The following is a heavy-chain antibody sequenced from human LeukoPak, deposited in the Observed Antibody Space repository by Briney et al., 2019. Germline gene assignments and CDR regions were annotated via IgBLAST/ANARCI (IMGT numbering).Heavy chain of an antibody. CDR2: IYYSGST. Sequence: SETLSLTCTVSGGSISSSSYYWGWIRQPPGKGLEWIGSIYYSGSTYYNPSLKSRVTISVDTSKNQFSLKLSSVTAADTAVYYCARDFMDPSDTAMAEDYWGQGTLVTVSS. CDR3: ARDFMDPSDTAMAEDY. J-gene: IGHJ4*02. V-gene: IGHV4-39*07. D-gene: IGHD5-18*01. CDR1: GGSISSSSYY.